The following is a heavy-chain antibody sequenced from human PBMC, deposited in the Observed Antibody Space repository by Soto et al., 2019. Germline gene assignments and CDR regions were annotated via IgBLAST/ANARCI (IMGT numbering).Heavy chain of an antibody. CDR3: AKARVGSSWYGDYYYYGMDV. Sequence: VGSLRLSCAASGFTFSSYGMHWVRQAPGKGLEWVAVISYDGSNKYYADSVKGRFTISRDNSKNTLYLQMNSLRAEDTAVYYCAKARVGSSWYGDYYYYGMDVWGQGTTVTVSS. V-gene: IGHV3-30*18. D-gene: IGHD6-13*01. J-gene: IGHJ6*02. CDR2: ISYDGSNK. CDR1: GFTFSSYG.